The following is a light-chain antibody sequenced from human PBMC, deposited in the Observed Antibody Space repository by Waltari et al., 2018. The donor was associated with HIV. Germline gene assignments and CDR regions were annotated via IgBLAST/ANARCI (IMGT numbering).Light chain of an antibody. CDR2: GAS. CDR1: QSVSSSY. J-gene: IGKJ2*01. CDR3: QHFDTSLPKYT. Sequence: EFVLTQSPGTLSLSPGERATLSCRASQSVSSSYLAWYQQRPGQAPRLLIYGASSRAAGIPDVFTGSGSGTDFTLTISRLEPEDFAVYYCQHFDTSLPKYTFGQGTKLEIK. V-gene: IGKV3-20*01.